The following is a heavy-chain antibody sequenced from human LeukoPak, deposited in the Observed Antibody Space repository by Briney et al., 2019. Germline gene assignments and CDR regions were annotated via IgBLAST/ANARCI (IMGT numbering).Heavy chain of an antibody. V-gene: IGHV1-69*13. CDR1: GYTFTSYG. Sequence: ASVKVSCKASGYTFTSYGISWVRQAPGQGLEWMGGIIPIFGTANYAQKFQGRVTITADESTSTAYMELRSLRSDDTAVYYCAIESLSSIDYWGQGTLVTVSS. J-gene: IGHJ4*02. D-gene: IGHD6-19*01. CDR3: AIESLSSIDY. CDR2: IIPIFGTA.